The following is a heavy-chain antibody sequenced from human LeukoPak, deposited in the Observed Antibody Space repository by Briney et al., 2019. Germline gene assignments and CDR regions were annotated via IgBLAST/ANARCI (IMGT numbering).Heavy chain of an antibody. CDR1: GDSISSSNYY. J-gene: IGHJ4*02. CDR3: ARHGSSGWY. Sequence: SETLSLTCTVSGDSISSSNYYWGWIRQPPGKGLEWIGSINYSGSTYYNPSLRSRVTLSVDTSKNQFSLKLSSVTAADTAVYYCARHGSSGWYWGQGTLVTVSS. CDR2: INYSGST. D-gene: IGHD6-19*01. V-gene: IGHV4-39*01.